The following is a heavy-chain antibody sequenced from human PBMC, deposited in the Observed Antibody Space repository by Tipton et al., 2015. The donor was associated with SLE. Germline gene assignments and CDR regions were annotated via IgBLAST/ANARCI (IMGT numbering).Heavy chain of an antibody. CDR3: GGGNYFDYYMDV. D-gene: IGHD3-22*01. V-gene: IGHV4-61*05. Sequence: TLSLTCTVSGASLTTSVFYWGWIRQPPGKGLEWIGYIYSSGSTTYTPSLKSRIAISVDTSTMQFSLRLTSVTAADTAVYYCGGGNYFDYYMDVWGKGTTVTVSS. CDR2: IYSSGST. J-gene: IGHJ6*03. CDR1: GASLTTSVFY.